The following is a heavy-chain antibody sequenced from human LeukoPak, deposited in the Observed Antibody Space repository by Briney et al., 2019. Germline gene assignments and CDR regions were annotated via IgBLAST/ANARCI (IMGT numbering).Heavy chain of an antibody. V-gene: IGHV4-61*01. CDR3: ATGYSSSCLDY. Sequence: PSETLSLTCTVSGDSVSSGSYYWRWIRQPPGKGLEWLGYIYYSGSTNYNPSLKSRVTISVDTSKNQFSLKLSSVTAADTAVYYCATGYSSSCLDYWGQGTLVTVSS. CDR2: IYYSGST. CDR1: GDSVSSGSYY. J-gene: IGHJ4*02. D-gene: IGHD6-13*01.